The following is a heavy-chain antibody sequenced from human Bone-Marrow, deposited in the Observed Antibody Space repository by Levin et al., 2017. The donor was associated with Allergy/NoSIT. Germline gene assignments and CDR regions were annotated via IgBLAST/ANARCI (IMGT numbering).Heavy chain of an antibody. D-gene: IGHD3-22*01. CDR2: IIPILGIA. V-gene: IGHV1-69*04. CDR1: GGTFSSYA. Sequence: SVKVSCKASGGTFSSYAISWVRQAPGQGLEWMGRIIPILGIANYAQKFQGRVTITADKSTSTAYMELSSLRSEDTAVYYCARDLVGGAGNYDSSGYYPVRAFDIWGQGTMVTVSS. J-gene: IGHJ3*02. CDR3: ARDLVGGAGNYDSSGYYPVRAFDI.